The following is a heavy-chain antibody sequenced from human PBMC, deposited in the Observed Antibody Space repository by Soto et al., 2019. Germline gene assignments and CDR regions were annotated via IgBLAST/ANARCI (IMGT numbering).Heavy chain of an antibody. J-gene: IGHJ5*02. CDR1: GGSISGGVYY. CDR2: IFDSGST. Sequence: SETLSLTCTVSGGSISGGVYYWSWIRQPPGKGLEWIGYIFDSGSTYYNPSLKSRVTISVDTSKNQFSLKLSSVTAADTAVYYCARLLIVATIQAWFDPWGQGTLVTVSS. V-gene: IGHV4-30-4*01. D-gene: IGHD5-12*01. CDR3: ARLLIVATIQAWFDP.